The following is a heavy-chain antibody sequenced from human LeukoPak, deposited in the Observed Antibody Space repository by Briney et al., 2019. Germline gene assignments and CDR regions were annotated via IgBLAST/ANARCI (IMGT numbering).Heavy chain of an antibody. Sequence: WASVKVSCKASGYTFTDYGISWVRQAPGQGLEWMGWISAYNGDTYYTQTLQGRVTMTTDTSTSTAYMELRSLRSDDTALYYCARDFYLYTGYGRSFDYWGQGTLVTVSS. CDR2: ISAYNGDT. V-gene: IGHV1-18*01. CDR3: ARDFYLYTGYGRSFDY. CDR1: GYTFTDYG. J-gene: IGHJ4*02. D-gene: IGHD5-12*01.